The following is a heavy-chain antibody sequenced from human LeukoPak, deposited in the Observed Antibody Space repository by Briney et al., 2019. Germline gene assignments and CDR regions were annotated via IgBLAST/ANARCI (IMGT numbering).Heavy chain of an antibody. CDR1: GGTFSSYA. J-gene: IGHJ6*04. D-gene: IGHD2-2*01. V-gene: IGHV1-69*13. CDR2: IIPIFGTA. CDR3: AREDDIVVAPASPYGMDV. Sequence: GASVKVSCKASGGTFSSYAISWVRQAPGQGLEWMGGIIPIFGTANYAQKFQGRVTITANESTSTAYMELSSLRSEDTAVYYCAREDDIVVAPASPYGMDVWGKGTTVTVSS.